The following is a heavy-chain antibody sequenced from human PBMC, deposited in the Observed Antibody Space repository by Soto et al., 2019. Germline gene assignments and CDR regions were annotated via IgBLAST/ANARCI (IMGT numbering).Heavy chain of an antibody. CDR1: GYSFTSYW. D-gene: IGHD3-22*01. CDR3: ARRHYYDNRYDYYGMDV. Sequence: GESLKISCKGSGYSFTSYWLGWVRQMPGKGLEWMGIIYPGDSDTRYSPSFQGQVTISADKSISTAYLQWSSLKASDTAMYYCARRHYYDNRYDYYGMDVLGQGATVTVSS. V-gene: IGHV5-51*01. CDR2: IYPGDSDT. J-gene: IGHJ6*02.